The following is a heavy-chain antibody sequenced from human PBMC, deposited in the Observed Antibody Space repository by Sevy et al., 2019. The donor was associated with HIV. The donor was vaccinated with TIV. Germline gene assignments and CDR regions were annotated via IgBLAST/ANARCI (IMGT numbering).Heavy chain of an antibody. J-gene: IGHJ4*02. D-gene: IGHD4-17*01. CDR2: ISYDGSNK. Sequence: GGSLRLSCVASGFTFSSYAMHWVRQAPGKGLEWVAVISYDGSNKYYADSVKGRFIISRDNSKNTLYLQMNSLRAEDTAVYYCARDFNDYGDYQYYFDYWGQGTLVTVSS. CDR1: GFTFSSYA. CDR3: ARDFNDYGDYQYYFDY. V-gene: IGHV3-30*04.